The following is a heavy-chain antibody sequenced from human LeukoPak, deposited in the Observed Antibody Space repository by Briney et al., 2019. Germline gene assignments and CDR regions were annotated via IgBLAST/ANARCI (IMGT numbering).Heavy chain of an antibody. D-gene: IGHD1-26*01. CDR3: ASYLTSIPSGMDV. CDR1: GFTFDNYA. Sequence: GGSLRLSCAASGFTFDNYAMHWVRQVPGKGLEWVSLISGDGDSTYYPDSVKGRFTISRDNGKNTLYLQMNSLRAEDTAVYYCASYLTSIPSGMDVWGQGATVTVSS. V-gene: IGHV3-43*02. J-gene: IGHJ6*02. CDR2: ISGDGDST.